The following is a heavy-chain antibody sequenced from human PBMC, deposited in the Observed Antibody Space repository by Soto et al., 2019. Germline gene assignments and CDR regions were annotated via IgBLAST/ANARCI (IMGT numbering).Heavy chain of an antibody. V-gene: IGHV5-51*01. Sequence: PVESLKISCKGSGYNFTNYWIAWVRQMPGKGLEWMGIIYHGDSDTRYSPSFQGRVTISADKSISAAYLQWSSLKASDTAMYYCARQEGPMVISYYGMHXWGQGTPFTVS. J-gene: IGHJ6*02. CDR3: ARQEGPMVISYYGMHX. D-gene: IGHD3-10*01. CDR2: IYHGDSDT. CDR1: GYNFTNYW.